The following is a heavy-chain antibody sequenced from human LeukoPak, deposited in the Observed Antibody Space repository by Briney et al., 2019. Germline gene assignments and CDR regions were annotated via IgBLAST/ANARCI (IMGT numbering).Heavy chain of an antibody. CDR3: AGREMATIGYYFDY. J-gene: IGHJ4*02. CDR1: GFTFSSYA. CDR2: ISGSGGST. D-gene: IGHD5-24*01. V-gene: IGHV3-23*01. Sequence: GGSLRLSCAASGFTFSSYAMSWVRQAPGKGLEWVSAISGSGGSTYYADSVKGRFTISRDNSKNTLYLQMNSLRAEDTAVYYCAGREMATIGYYFDYWGQGTLVTVSS.